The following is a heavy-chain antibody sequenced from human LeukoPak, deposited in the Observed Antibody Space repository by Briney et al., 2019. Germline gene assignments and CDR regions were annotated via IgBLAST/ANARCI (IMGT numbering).Heavy chain of an antibody. CDR2: ISAYNGNT. J-gene: IGHJ5*02. V-gene: IGHV1-18*01. Sequence: ASVKVSCKASGYTFTSYGISWVRQAPGQGLEWMGWISAYNGNTNYAQKLQGRVTITTDESTSTAYMELSSLRSEDTAVYYCARLGVVPAAIGGNWFDPWGQGTLVTVSS. CDR1: GYTFTSYG. D-gene: IGHD2-2*02. CDR3: ARLGVVPAAIGGNWFDP.